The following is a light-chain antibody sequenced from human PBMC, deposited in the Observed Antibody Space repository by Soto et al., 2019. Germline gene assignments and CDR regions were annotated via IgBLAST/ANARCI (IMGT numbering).Light chain of an antibody. J-gene: IGLJ3*02. CDR3: GSWDDILGAVL. CDR2: DNG. Sequence: QSVLTQPPSVSAAPGQQVTISCSGSRSNIENNFVSWYQQVPGTAPKLLIYDNGKRSSGIPDRFSGSKSGASATLGIIGLQPGDEADYYCGSWDDILGAVLFGGGTKLTVL. V-gene: IGLV1-51*01. CDR1: RSNIENNF.